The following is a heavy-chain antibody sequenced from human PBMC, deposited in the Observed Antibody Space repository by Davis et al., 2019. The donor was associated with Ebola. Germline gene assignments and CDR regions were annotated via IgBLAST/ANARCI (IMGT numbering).Heavy chain of an antibody. V-gene: IGHV3-30*04. CDR1: GFTFRNYA. D-gene: IGHD3-3*01. CDR3: ARAVFHEVLDY. Sequence: GESLKISCAASGFTFRNYAMHWVRQAPGKGLEWVAVVSHSQRETFYADSVKGRFTISRDNSENTLYLQMNSLTADDTAVYYCARAVFHEVLDYWGQGTPVTDSS. J-gene: IGHJ4*02. CDR2: VSHSQRET.